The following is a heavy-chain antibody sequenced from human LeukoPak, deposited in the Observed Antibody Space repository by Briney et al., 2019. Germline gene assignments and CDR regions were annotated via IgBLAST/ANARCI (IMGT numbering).Heavy chain of an antibody. V-gene: IGHV1-18*01. CDR3: ATSGNDWEWIIFYY. CDR2: ISAYNGNT. Sequence: GASVKVSCKSSGYTFAIYGISWVRQAPGQGLEWMGWISAYNGNTNYAQKLQGRVTMTEDTSTDTAYMELSSLRSEDTAVYYCATSGNDWEWIIFYYWGEGPLVTVSS. D-gene: IGHD1-1*01. J-gene: IGHJ4*01. CDR1: GYTFAIYG.